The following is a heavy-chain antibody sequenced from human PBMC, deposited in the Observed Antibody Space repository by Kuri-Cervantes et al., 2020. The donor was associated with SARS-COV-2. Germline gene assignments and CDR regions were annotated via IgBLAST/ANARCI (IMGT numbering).Heavy chain of an antibody. J-gene: IGHJ6*02. Sequence: GESLKISCAASGFTFSSYSMNWVRRAPGKGLEWVSSISSSSSYIYSADSVKGRFTISRDNAKNSLYLQMNSLRAEDTAVYYCARVHSYGPQDYYYGMDVWGQGTTVTVSS. V-gene: IGHV3-21*01. CDR2: ISSSSSYI. D-gene: IGHD5-18*01. CDR1: GFTFSSYS. CDR3: ARVHSYGPQDYYYGMDV.